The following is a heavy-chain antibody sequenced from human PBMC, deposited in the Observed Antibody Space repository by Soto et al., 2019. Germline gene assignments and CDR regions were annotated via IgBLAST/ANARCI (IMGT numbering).Heavy chain of an antibody. CDR1: GDSVSSPYY. CDR2: VFHTGTT. J-gene: IGHJ5*02. Sequence: QVQLQESGPGLVKPSGTLSLTCAVSGDSVSSPYYWCWVRQPPGKGLEWIGEVFHTGTTSYNPSLRSHVTISMDKSINQFSLDLSSVTAAATAVYYCARSAGWYAIHAWGPGTLVIVSS. V-gene: IGHV4-4*02. D-gene: IGHD6-19*01. CDR3: ARSAGWYAIHA.